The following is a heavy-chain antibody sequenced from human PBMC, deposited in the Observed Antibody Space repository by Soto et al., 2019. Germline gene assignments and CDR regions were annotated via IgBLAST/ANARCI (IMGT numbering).Heavy chain of an antibody. CDR3: ARAYCTDCAFDI. CDR1: GGSISSYY. J-gene: IGHJ3*02. D-gene: IGHD2-8*02. V-gene: IGHV4-59*01. Sequence: QVQLQESGPGLVKPSETLSLTCTVSGGSISSYYWSWIRQPPGKGLEWIGYIYYSGSTNYNPSLKSRVTISVDTSKNQFSLKLSSVTAADTAVYYCARAYCTDCAFDIWGQGTMVTVSS. CDR2: IYYSGST.